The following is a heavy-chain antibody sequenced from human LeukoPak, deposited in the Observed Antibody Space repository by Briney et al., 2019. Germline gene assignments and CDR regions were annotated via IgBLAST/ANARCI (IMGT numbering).Heavy chain of an antibody. D-gene: IGHD3-22*01. CDR3: ARDSGYYYSPFDP. V-gene: IGHV4-4*07. J-gene: IGHJ5*02. Sequence: PSQTLSLTCTVSGVSISTYYCSWIRRPAGKGLEWIGRMHISGSTNYNPSLRSRVTMSLDTSKNQFSLLLNSVTAADTAVYYCARDSGYYYSPFDPWGQGNLVTVSS. CDR2: MHISGST. CDR1: GVSISTYY.